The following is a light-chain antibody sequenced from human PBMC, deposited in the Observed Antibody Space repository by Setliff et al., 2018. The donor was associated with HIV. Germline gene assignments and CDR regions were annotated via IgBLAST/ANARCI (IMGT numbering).Light chain of an antibody. CDR1: SSNIGINT. CDR3: AAWDDSLHGSYV. V-gene: IGLV1-44*01. J-gene: IGLJ1*01. Sequence: QSALTQPPSASGTPGQRVTIPCSGSSSNIGINTINWYQQRPGTAPKLLIYRNNQRPSGVPDRFSGSKSGTSASLAISGLQAEDEADYYCAAWDDSLHGSYVFGTGTKVTVL. CDR2: RNN.